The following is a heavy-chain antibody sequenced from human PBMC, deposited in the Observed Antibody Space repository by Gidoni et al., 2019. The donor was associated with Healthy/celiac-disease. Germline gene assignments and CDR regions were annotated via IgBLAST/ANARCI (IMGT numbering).Heavy chain of an antibody. J-gene: IGHJ4*02. Sequence: EVQLVESGGGLVQPGGSLRLSCAASGFTFSSSSMNWVLQAPGKGLEWVSYISSSSSTIYYADSVKGRFTISRDNAKNSLYLQMNSLRDEDTAVYYCARGGRYSSSSGKGYFDYWGQGTLVTVSS. V-gene: IGHV3-48*02. CDR2: ISSSSSTI. D-gene: IGHD6-6*01. CDR3: ARGGRYSSSSGKGYFDY. CDR1: GFTFSSSS.